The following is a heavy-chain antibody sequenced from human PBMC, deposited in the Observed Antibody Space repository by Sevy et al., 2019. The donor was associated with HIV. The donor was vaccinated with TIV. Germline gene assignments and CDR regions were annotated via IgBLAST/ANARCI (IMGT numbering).Heavy chain of an antibody. D-gene: IGHD4-17*01. CDR2: IWHDGSNK. J-gene: IGHJ4*02. Sequence: GGSLRLSCAASGFTFSSYGMHWVRQGPGKGLEWVALIWHDGSNKYYADSVKGRFTVSRDKSKNTLYLQMNSLRAEDTAVYYCAKDLYGDYSWGFDYWGQGTLVTVSS. V-gene: IGHV3-33*03. CDR3: AKDLYGDYSWGFDY. CDR1: GFTFSSYG.